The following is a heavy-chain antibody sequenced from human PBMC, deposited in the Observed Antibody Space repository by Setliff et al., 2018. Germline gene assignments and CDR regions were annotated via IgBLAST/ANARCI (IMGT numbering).Heavy chain of an antibody. CDR3: VRDWASGDDH. D-gene: IGHD3-10*01. J-gene: IGHJ4*02. CDR1: GFTSSGYW. Sequence: GGSLRLSCAASGFTSSGYWMTWVRQAPGKGLEWVAAINPAGSEKYYVNYLKGRFTISRDNAKDSLDLQMDSLRAEDTAVYYCVRDWASGDDHWGRGTLVTVSS. V-gene: IGHV3-7*01. CDR2: INPAGSEK.